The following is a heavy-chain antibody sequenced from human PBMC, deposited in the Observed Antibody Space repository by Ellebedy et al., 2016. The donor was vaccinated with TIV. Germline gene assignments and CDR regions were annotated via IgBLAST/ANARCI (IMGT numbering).Heavy chain of an antibody. CDR3: AICGDCSGGLDY. J-gene: IGHJ4*02. V-gene: IGHV4-34*01. D-gene: IGHD2-15*01. CDR1: GGSFSGYY. Sequence: SETLSLXCAVYGGSFSGYYYSWIRLPPGKGLEWIGEINHSGSTNYNPSLMSRVTISVDTSKNRFSLNLSSVTAADTAVYYCAICGDCSGGLDYWGQGTRVTVSS. CDR2: INHSGST.